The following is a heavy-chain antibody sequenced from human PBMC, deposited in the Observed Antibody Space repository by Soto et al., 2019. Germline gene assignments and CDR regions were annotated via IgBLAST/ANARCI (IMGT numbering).Heavy chain of an antibody. D-gene: IGHD2-2*02. V-gene: IGHV5-51*01. CDR3: ARHLRVPAAIDHNWFDP. CDR2: IYPGDSET. CDR1: GYSFTSYW. Sequence: EVQLVQSGAEVKKPGESLKISCKGSGYSFTSYWLGWVRQMPGKGLEWMGIIYPGDSETRYSPSLQGQVTISADKSISTAYLQSSSLKASDTAMYYCARHLRVPAAIDHNWFDPWGQGTLVTVSS. J-gene: IGHJ5*02.